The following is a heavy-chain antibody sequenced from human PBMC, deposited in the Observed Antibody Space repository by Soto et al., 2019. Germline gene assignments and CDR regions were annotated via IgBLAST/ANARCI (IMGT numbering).Heavy chain of an antibody. CDR2: ISGSGGST. D-gene: IGHD3-3*01. CDR3: AKGQSTYYDFWSRYYDWFDP. V-gene: IGHV3-23*01. CDR1: GFTFINYA. Sequence: WGSLRLSCAASGFTFINYAIIFVRHSPFKWLEWISTISGSGGSTYYADSVKGRFTISRDNSKNTPYLQMNSLRAEDTAVYYCAKGQSTYYDFWSRYYDWFDPWGQGTLVTVSS. J-gene: IGHJ5*02.